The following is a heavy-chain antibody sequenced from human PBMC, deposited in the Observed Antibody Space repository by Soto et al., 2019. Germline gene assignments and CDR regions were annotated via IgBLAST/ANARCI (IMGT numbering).Heavy chain of an antibody. Sequence: PWETLSLTCTVSGGSISSYYWSWIRQPPGKGLEWIGYIYYSGSTNYNPSLKSRVTISVDTSKNQFSLKLSSVTAADTAVYYCARLEGSHYFDYWGQGTLVTVSS. CDR3: ARLEGSHYFDY. CDR2: IYYSGST. D-gene: IGHD3-10*01. CDR1: GGSISSYY. V-gene: IGHV4-59*01. J-gene: IGHJ4*02.